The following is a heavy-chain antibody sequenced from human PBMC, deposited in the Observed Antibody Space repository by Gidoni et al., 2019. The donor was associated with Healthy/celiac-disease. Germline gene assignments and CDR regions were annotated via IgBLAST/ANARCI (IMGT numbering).Heavy chain of an antibody. Sequence: QVQLVESGGGVVQPGRSLRLSCAASGFTFSSYGMHWVRQAPGKGLEWVAVISYDGSNKYYADSVKGRFTISRDNSKNTLYLQMNSLRAEDTAVYYCAKDLRVAAAAYYYYGMDVWGQGTTVTVSS. D-gene: IGHD6-13*01. V-gene: IGHV3-30*18. CDR2: ISYDGSNK. CDR3: AKDLRVAAAAYYYYGMDV. CDR1: GFTFSSYG. J-gene: IGHJ6*02.